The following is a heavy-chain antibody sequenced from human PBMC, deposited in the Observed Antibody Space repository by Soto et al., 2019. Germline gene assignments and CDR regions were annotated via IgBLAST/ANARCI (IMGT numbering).Heavy chain of an antibody. J-gene: IGHJ4*02. V-gene: IGHV3-7*03. CDR1: GFTFRSYW. D-gene: IGHD3-3*01. CDR2: IKPDGSEK. Sequence: GGSLRLSCATSGFTFRSYWMTWVHQAPGKGPEWVANIKPDGSEKQYVDSVKGRFTVSRDNAKKSLDLQMNSLRVEDTAVYYCARAEDYDFWSGPPKYFDNWGQGTQVTVSS. CDR3: ARAEDYDFWSGPPKYFDN.